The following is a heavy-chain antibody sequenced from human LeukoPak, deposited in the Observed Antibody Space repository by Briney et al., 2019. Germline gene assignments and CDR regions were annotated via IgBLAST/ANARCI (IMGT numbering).Heavy chain of an antibody. D-gene: IGHD6-19*01. CDR1: GYTFTGYY. V-gene: IGHV1-2*02. CDR2: INPNSGGT. Sequence: GASVKVSCKASGYTFTGYYMHWVRQAPGQGLEWMGWINPNSGGTNYAQKFQGRVTMTWDTSISTAYMELSWLRSDDTAVYYCARGDLAVAGTFPNDYWGQGTLVTVSS. CDR3: ARGDLAVAGTFPNDY. J-gene: IGHJ4*02.